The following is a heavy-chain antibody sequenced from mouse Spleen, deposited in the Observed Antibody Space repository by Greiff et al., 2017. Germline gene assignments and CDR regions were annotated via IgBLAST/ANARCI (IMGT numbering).Heavy chain of an antibody. D-gene: IGHD4-1*01. CDR3: TYWGAIDY. V-gene: IGHV6-6*01. J-gene: IGHJ4*01. Sequence: EVQVVESGGGLVQPGGARKLSCAASGCTFSDAGMEWVRQSPEKGLEWVAEIRNKANNHATYYAESVKGRFTISRDDSKSSVYLQMNSLSAEDTGLYYCTYWGAIDYWGQGTSLPVSS. CDR2: IRNKANNHAT. CDR1: GCTFSDAG.